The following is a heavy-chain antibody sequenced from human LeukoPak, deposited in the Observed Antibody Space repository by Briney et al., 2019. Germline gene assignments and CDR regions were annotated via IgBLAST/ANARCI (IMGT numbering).Heavy chain of an antibody. CDR3: ARRSTQVAATPYYYYGMDV. D-gene: IGHD2-15*01. CDR1: GGTFSSYA. CDR2: IIPILGIA. V-gene: IGHV1-69*04. Sequence: ASVKVSCKASGGTFSSYAISRVRQAPGQGLEWMGRIIPILGIANYAQKFQGRVTITADKSTSTAYMELSSLRSEDTAVYYCARRSTQVAATPYYYYGMDVWGQGTTVTVSS. J-gene: IGHJ6*02.